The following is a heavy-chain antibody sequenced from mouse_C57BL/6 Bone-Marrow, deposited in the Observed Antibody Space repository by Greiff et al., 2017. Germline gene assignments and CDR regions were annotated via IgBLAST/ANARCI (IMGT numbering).Heavy chain of an antibody. CDR2: IYPGSGST. Sequence: VQLQQPGAELVKPGASVKMSCKASGYTFTSYWITWVKQRPGQGLEWIGDIYPGSGSTNYNEKFKSKATLTVDTSSSTAYMQLSSLTSEDSAVYYCARDPSYSNYVDYWGQGTTLTVSS. V-gene: IGHV1-55*01. CDR3: ARDPSYSNYVDY. CDR1: GYTFTSYW. J-gene: IGHJ2*01. D-gene: IGHD2-5*01.